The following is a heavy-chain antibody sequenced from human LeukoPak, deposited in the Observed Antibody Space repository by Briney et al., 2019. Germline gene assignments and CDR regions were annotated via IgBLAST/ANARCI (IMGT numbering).Heavy chain of an antibody. J-gene: IGHJ6*02. CDR1: GFTFDDYA. V-gene: IGHV3-43D*03. D-gene: IGHD2-21*01. CDR3: AKDRWGDGYNSYGMDV. CDR2: ISWDGGST. Sequence: PGGSLRLSCAASGFTFDDYAMHWVRQAPGKGLEWVSLISWDGGSTYYADSVKGRFTIFRDNSKNSLYLQMNSLRAEDTALYYCAKDRWGDGYNSYGMDVWGQGTTVTVSS.